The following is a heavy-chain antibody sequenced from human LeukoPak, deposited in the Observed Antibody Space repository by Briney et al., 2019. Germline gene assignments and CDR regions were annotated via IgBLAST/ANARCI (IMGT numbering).Heavy chain of an antibody. V-gene: IGHV4-39*07. CDR3: XRDQXXGXDAFDI. J-gene: IGHJ3*02. Sequence: SETLSLTCTVSGGSISSSSYYWGWIRQPPGKGLEWIGSMSYSGSTYYNPSLKSRVTISVDTSKNQFSLKLSSVTAADTAVYYXXRDQXXGXDAFDIWGQGTMVTVSS. CDR1: GGSISSSSYY. CDR2: MSYSGST.